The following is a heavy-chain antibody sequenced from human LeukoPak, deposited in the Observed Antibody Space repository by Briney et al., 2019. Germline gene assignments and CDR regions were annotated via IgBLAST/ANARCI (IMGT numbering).Heavy chain of an antibody. J-gene: IGHJ4*02. Sequence: SGGSLRLSCAASGFTFSSYAMSWVRQAPGKGLEWVSAISGSGGSTYYADSVKGRFTISRDNFKNTVYLQMNSVRAEDTAVYYCAKVRNGYLFDYWGQGTLVTVSS. CDR1: GFTFSSYA. D-gene: IGHD5-24*01. V-gene: IGHV3-23*01. CDR2: ISGSGGST. CDR3: AKVRNGYLFDY.